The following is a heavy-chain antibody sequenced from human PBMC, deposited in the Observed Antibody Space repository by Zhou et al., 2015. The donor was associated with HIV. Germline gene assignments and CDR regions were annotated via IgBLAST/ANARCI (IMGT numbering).Heavy chain of an antibody. CDR2: ISILFGTT. D-gene: IGHD2-8*01. CDR3: GRRGNGGWLDL. J-gene: IGHJ5*02. V-gene: IGHV1-69*06. CDR1: GGTFSSYA. Sequence: QVQLVQSGAEVKKPGSSVKVSCKASGGTFSSYAISWVRQAPGQGLEWLGVISILFGTTNYAQKFQGRVTITADKSTRTAYMEVRGLASEDTAVYYCGRRGNGGWLDLWGQGTLVTVTS.